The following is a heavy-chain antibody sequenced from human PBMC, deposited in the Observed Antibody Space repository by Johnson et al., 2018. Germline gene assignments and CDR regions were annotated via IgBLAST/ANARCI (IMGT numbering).Heavy chain of an antibody. D-gene: IGHD3-22*01. CDR1: GFTFSSYS. V-gene: IGHV3-48*01. J-gene: IGHJ6*03. CDR3: ARDRESYYYDSSGYPYDMDV. CDR2: ISSSSSTI. Sequence: VQLVESGGGLVQPGGSLRLSCAASGFTFSSYSMNWVRQAPGKGLEWVSYISSSSSTIYYADSVKGRFTISRDNAKNSLYLQRNSLRGEDTAVYYCARDRESYYYDSSGYPYDMDVWGKGTTVTVSS.